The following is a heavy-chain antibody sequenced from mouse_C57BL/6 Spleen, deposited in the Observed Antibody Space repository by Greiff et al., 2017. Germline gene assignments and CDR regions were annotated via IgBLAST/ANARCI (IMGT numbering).Heavy chain of an antibody. D-gene: IGHD2-1*01. Sequence: LVESGAELVRPGASVTLSCKASGYTFTDYEMHWVKQTPVHGLEWIGAIDPETGGTAYNQKFKGKAILTADKSSSTAYMELRSLTSEDSAVYYCTRRDGNYVYFDYWGQGTTLTVSS. V-gene: IGHV1-15*01. J-gene: IGHJ2*01. CDR3: TRRDGNYVYFDY. CDR2: IDPETGGT. CDR1: GYTFTDYE.